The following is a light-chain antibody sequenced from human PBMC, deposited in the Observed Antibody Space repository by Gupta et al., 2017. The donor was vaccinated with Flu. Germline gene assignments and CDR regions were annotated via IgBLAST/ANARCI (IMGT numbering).Light chain of an antibody. J-gene: IGKJ1*01. CDR3: QRYYTNQVT. Sequence: GQSPRMPLYWPSTRESGVTDRFSGSATGTDFTLTISTLHAEDVAAYYCQRYYTNQVTFGQATREDIK. V-gene: IGKV4-1*01. CDR2: WPS.